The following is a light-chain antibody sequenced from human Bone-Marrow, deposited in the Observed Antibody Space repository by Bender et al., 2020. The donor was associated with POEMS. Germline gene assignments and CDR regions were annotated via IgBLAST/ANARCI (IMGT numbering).Light chain of an antibody. J-gene: IGLJ1*01. CDR3: CAHAGTHYV. V-gene: IGLV1-44*01. CDR1: GSNIGGYP. CDR2: TNN. Sequence: QSVLTQPPSVSGTPGQRVTISCSGSGSNIGGYPVNWYQQLPGTAPRLLIYTNNERPSGVPDRFSGSKSGNTASLTISGLLAEDEADYYCCAHAGTHYVFGTGTKVTVL.